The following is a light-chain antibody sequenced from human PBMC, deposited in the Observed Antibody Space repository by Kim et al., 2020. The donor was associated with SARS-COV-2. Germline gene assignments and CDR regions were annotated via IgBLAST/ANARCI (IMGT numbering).Light chain of an antibody. CDR3: QQYNSWPRT. Sequence: EIVMTQSPATLSVSPGERATLSCRASQSVNSNLAWYQHKPGQAPRLLIYGASTRATDIPARFSGSGSGTEFTLTISSLQSEDFAVYYCQQYNSWPRTFGPGTKVDIK. CDR1: QSVNSN. CDR2: GAS. J-gene: IGKJ3*01. V-gene: IGKV3-15*01.